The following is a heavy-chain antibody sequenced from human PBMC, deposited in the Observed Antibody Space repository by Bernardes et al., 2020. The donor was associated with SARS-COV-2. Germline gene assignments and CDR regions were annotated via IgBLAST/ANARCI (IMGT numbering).Heavy chain of an antibody. CDR1: GGSITSGNYY. V-gene: IGHV4-39*01. J-gene: IGHJ6*02. Sequence: SETLSLTCSVSGGSITSGNYYWAWVRQPPGKGLEWIGNIFYSGSTWYSPSLKSRVTISVDTSKNQFSLNLTSVSAADSAVHFCARHVKPSYNSYGLDVWGQGPTVIVSS. CDR2: IFYSGST. CDR3: ARHVKPSYNSYGLDV.